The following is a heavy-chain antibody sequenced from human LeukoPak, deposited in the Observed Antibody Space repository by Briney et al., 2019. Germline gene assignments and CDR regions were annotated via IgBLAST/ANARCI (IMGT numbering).Heavy chain of an antibody. Sequence: SVKVSCQASGGTFSSYAVSWVRQAPGQGLEWMGGIIPIFGTANYAQKFQGRVTITADESTSTAYMELSSLRSEDTAVYYCARATIFGVVPHFDYWGQGTLVTVSS. J-gene: IGHJ4*02. V-gene: IGHV1-69*01. CDR3: ARATIFGVVPHFDY. CDR2: IIPIFGTA. D-gene: IGHD3-3*01. CDR1: GGTFSSYA.